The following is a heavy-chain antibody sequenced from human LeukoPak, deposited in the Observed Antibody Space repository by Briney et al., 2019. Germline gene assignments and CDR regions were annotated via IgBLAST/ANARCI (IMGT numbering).Heavy chain of an antibody. V-gene: IGHV4-59*08. J-gene: IGHJ5*02. Sequence: SETLSLTCAVSGDSISTYYWSWIRQPPGKGLEWVGDIYYGGSNKYNPSFERGVTISVDTSNTQFSLKLSSVPAANTAVYYCARHLIREEYSSSPIAFDPWGQGTLVTVSS. CDR2: IYYGGSN. CDR3: ARHLIREEYSSSPIAFDP. CDR1: GDSISTYY. D-gene: IGHD6-6*01.